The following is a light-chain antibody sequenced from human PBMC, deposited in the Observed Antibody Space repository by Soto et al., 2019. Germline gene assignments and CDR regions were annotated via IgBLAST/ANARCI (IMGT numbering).Light chain of an antibody. CDR1: QSVSSS. V-gene: IGKV3-15*01. J-gene: IGKJ1*01. Sequence: EIVMTQSPGTLSVSPGEGATLSCRASQSVSSSLAWYQQKPGQAPRLLLYGASTRATGIPARFSGSGSETEFTLSISSLQSEDSAVYYCQQYNNWPGTFGQGTNVDIK. CDR2: GAS. CDR3: QQYNNWPGT.